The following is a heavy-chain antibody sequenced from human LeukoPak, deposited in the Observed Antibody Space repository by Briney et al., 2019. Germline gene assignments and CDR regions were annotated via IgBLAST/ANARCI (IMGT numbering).Heavy chain of an antibody. J-gene: IGHJ6*02. CDR1: ALTFSSYG. V-gene: IGHV3-74*01. CDR2: LNTDGSST. Sequence: GGCLRLSFAAAALTFSSYGMHCVRQTPGKGLVWVSYLNTDGSSTTYADSVKCRFTISRDNAKNTLYLQMNSLRAEDTAVYYCARTGIAVAGTHSYYYNYGMDVWGHGTTVTVSS. CDR3: ARTGIAVAGTHSYYYNYGMDV. D-gene: IGHD6-19*01.